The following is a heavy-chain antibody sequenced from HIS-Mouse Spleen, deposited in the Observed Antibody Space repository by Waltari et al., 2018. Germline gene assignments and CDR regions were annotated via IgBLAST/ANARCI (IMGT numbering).Heavy chain of an antibody. CDR1: GFTFSSYG. Sequence: QVQLVESGGGVVQPGRSLRLSCAASGFTFSSYGMHWVRQAPGKGLECVAVISYDGSNKYYAESVKGRFTISRDNSKNTLYLQMNSLRAEDTAVYYCAKDRDTAMVDYWGQGTLVTVSS. CDR2: ISYDGSNK. D-gene: IGHD5-18*01. J-gene: IGHJ4*02. V-gene: IGHV3-30*18. CDR3: AKDRDTAMVDY.